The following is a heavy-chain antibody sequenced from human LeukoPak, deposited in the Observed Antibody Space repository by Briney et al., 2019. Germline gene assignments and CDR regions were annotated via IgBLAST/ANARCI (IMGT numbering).Heavy chain of an antibody. CDR1: GGSISSSY. Sequence: SSDPLSLTCTVSGGSISSSYWSWIPEPRGKGLEWIGYMQYGGSTNYNPSLKSRVSIPLDTTENPMSMKLSSVNAADTAVYFCARRFVNSGGYYYDDFWGQGTLVTVSS. CDR2: MQYGGST. CDR3: ARRFVNSGGYYYDDF. V-gene: IGHV4-59*08. J-gene: IGHJ4*02. D-gene: IGHD3-22*01.